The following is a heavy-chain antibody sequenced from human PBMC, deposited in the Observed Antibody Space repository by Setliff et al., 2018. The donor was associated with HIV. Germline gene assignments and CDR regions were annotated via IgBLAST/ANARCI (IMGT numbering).Heavy chain of an antibody. Sequence: ASETLSLTCTVSGGSISSHYWSWIRQPPGKGLEWIGSIYYSGSTNYNPSLKSRVTISVDTSKNQFSLKLSSVTAADTAVCYCARGGTVLPPGAFDIWGQGTMVTVSS. CDR1: GGSISSHY. D-gene: IGHD2-15*01. J-gene: IGHJ3*02. CDR3: ARGGTVLPPGAFDI. CDR2: IYYSGST. V-gene: IGHV4-59*11.